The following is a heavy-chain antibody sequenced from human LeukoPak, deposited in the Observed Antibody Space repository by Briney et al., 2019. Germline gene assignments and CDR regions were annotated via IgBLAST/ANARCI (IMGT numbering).Heavy chain of an antibody. Sequence: PGGSLRLSCAASGITFSSYAMNWVRQAPGKGLEWVSGISGSGGDTGYGDSVKGRFTISRDNSKNTLYLQMNSLRAEDTAVYYCAKGTSLYYYYKMDVWGQGTTVTVSS. CDR2: ISGSGGDT. CDR3: AKGTSLYYYYKMDV. J-gene: IGHJ6*02. CDR1: GITFSSYA. V-gene: IGHV3-23*01. D-gene: IGHD2-2*01.